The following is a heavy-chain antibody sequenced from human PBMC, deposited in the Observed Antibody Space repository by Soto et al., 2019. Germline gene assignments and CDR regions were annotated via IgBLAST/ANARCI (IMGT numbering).Heavy chain of an antibody. D-gene: IGHD3-10*01. Sequence: ASVKVSCKASGYTFTSYGISWVRQAPGQGLEWMGWISAYNGNTNYAQKLQGRVTMTTDTSTSTAYMELRSLRSDDTAVYYCARISMVRGETLKQAPKHWGQGTLVTVSS. CDR2: ISAYNGNT. V-gene: IGHV1-18*01. J-gene: IGHJ1*01. CDR1: GYTFTSYG. CDR3: ARISMVRGETLKQAPKH.